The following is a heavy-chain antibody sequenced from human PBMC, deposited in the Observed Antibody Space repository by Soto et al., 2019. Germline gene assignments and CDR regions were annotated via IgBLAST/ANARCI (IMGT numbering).Heavy chain of an antibody. CDR2: ISYDGSNK. J-gene: IGHJ4*02. D-gene: IGHD6-6*01. CDR3: AKDWGIAARPREYYFDY. V-gene: IGHV3-30*18. Sequence: QVQLVESGGGVVQPGRSLRLSCAASGFTFSSYGMHWVRQAPGKGLEWVAVISYDGSNKYYADSVKGRFTISRDNSKNTLYLQMNILRAEDTAVYYCAKDWGIAARPREYYFDYWGQGTLVTVSS. CDR1: GFTFSSYG.